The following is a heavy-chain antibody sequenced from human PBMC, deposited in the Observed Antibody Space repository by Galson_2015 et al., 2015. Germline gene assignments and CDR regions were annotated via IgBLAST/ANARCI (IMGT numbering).Heavy chain of an antibody. Sequence: SLRLSCAASGFTFSSYGMHWVRQAPGKGLEWVALIHYDGSNKYYAASVKGRFTISRDDSQNTLYLQMNSLRAEDTAVYYCARDQYSGYATDSFDIWGHGTMVTVSS. D-gene: IGHD5-12*01. V-gene: IGHV3-33*01. CDR3: ARDQYSGYATDSFDI. CDR1: GFTFSSYG. J-gene: IGHJ3*02. CDR2: IHYDGSNK.